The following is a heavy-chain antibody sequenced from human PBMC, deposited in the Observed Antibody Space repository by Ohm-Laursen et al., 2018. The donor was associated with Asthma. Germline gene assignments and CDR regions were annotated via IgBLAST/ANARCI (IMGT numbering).Heavy chain of an antibody. Sequence: SLRLSCAASGFTFDDYAMHWVRQAPGKGLEWVSGISWNSGSIGYADSVKGRFTISRDNAKNSLYLQMNSLRAEDTALYYCAKASNLAQWLVHWGQGTQVTVPS. V-gene: IGHV3-9*01. CDR1: GFTFDDYA. CDR3: AKASNLAQWLVH. D-gene: IGHD6-19*01. CDR2: ISWNSGSI. J-gene: IGHJ4*02.